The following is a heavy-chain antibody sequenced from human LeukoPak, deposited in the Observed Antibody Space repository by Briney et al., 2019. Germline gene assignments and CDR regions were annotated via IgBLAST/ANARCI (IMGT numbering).Heavy chain of an antibody. Sequence: PSETLSPTCAVYGGSFSGYYWTWVRQPPGKGLEWIGEINHKGATNYNPSLKSRVTISLDTSKNQFSLKLSSVTAADTAVYYCARGPHFYGSGSYEYSFYYYYGMDVWGKGTAVTVSS. CDR1: GGSFSGYY. CDR3: ARGPHFYGSGSYEYSFYYYYGMDV. D-gene: IGHD3-10*01. J-gene: IGHJ6*04. CDR2: INHKGAT. V-gene: IGHV4-34*01.